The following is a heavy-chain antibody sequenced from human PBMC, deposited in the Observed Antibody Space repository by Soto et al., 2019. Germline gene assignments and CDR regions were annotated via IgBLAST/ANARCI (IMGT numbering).Heavy chain of an antibody. J-gene: IGHJ4*02. CDR2: LLYSGST. CDR1: RASVISDTHY. D-gene: IGHD3-10*01. CDR3: VTSHGSGSYWAFQADS. Sequence: QLQLQESGPGLVTPSETLSLTCSVSRASVISDTHYWGWIRQSPERGLEWIGNLLYSGSTYYNPSLKSRVTISVDTSKNEFSLRLTSVTAADTAMYYCVTSHGSGSYWAFQADSWGQGVLVTVSS. V-gene: IGHV4-39*01.